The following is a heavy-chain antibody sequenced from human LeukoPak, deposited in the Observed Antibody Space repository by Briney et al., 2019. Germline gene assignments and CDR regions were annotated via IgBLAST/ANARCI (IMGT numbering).Heavy chain of an antibody. CDR3: ARGGRYGDSRNRFDP. D-gene: IGHD4-17*01. CDR1: GFTFDDYG. Sequence: GGSLRLSCAASGFTFDDYGMSWVRQVPGKGLEWVSGITWNGDNTGYADSVKGRFTVSRDNAKNSLYLQMNSLRAEDTALYYCARGGRYGDSRNRFDPWGQGTLVTVSS. J-gene: IGHJ5*02. V-gene: IGHV3-20*04. CDR2: ITWNGDNT.